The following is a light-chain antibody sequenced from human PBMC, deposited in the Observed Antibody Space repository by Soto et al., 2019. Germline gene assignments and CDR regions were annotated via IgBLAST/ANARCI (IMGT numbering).Light chain of an antibody. CDR3: QQYNNWPKT. Sequence: EILLTQSPDSLSLSPGDRATLSCRASQSFSSTFFAWYQQKPGQAPRLLIYGASSRATGIPDRFSGSGSGTEFTLTISSLQSEDFAVYYCQQYNNWPKTFGQGTKVEIK. V-gene: IGKV3D-15*01. CDR2: GAS. J-gene: IGKJ1*01. CDR1: QSFSST.